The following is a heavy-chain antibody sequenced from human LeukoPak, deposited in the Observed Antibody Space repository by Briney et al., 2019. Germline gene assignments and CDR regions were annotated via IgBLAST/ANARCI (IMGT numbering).Heavy chain of an antibody. CDR1: GFTFSSYS. CDR2: ISSSSSTI. D-gene: IGHD5-18*01. CDR3: ARDPAVNSPAPNC. Sequence: GGSLRLSCAASGFTFSSYSMNWVRQAPGKGLEWVSYISSSSSTIYYADSVKGRFTISRDNSKNTLYLQMNSLRAEDTAVYYCARDPAVNSPAPNCWGQGTLATVSS. V-gene: IGHV3-48*01. J-gene: IGHJ4*02.